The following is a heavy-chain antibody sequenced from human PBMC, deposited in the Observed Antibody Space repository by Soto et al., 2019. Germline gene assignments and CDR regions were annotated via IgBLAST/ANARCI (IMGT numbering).Heavy chain of an antibody. CDR2: TYYRSKWYN. CDR1: GDSVSSNSAA. CDR3: ARDREPAAGRGPYYYYGMDV. J-gene: IGHJ6*02. D-gene: IGHD6-13*01. V-gene: IGHV6-1*01. Sequence: SQTLSLTCAISGDSVSSNSAAWNWIRQSPSRGLEWLGRTYYRSKWYNDYAVSVKSRITINPDTSKNQFSLQLNSVTPEDTAVYYCARDREPAAGRGPYYYYGMDVWGQGTTVTVSS.